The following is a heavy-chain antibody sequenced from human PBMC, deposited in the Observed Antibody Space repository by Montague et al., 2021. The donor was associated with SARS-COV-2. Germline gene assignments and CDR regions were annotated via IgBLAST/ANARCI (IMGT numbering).Heavy chain of an antibody. V-gene: IGHV4-59*01. Sequence: SETLSLTCTVSGGSMSDYYWTGIRQPPGKGPEWIGYFSRSGGSNYSPSLRGRVTISLVTSRSQFSLQLSSVTAADTAFYYCARLTQLGYCSSASCSPALYFDYWGQGFLVSVSS. CDR2: FSRSGGS. CDR1: GGSMSDYY. J-gene: IGHJ4*02. D-gene: IGHD2-15*01. CDR3: ARLTQLGYCSSASCSPALYFDY.